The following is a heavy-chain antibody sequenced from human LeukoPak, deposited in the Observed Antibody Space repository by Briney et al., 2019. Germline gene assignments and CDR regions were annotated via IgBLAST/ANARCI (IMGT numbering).Heavy chain of an antibody. CDR3: AKVAKYYYGPETYYFFEQ. CDR1: GFPFSTYW. CDR2: INQDGTEK. Sequence: GESPRLSCAASGFPFSTYWMSWVRQAPGKGLEWVANINQDGTEKYYVDSVKGRFTISRDYAKNSLYLQMNSLRVEDTAVYYCAKVAKYYYGPETYYFFEQWGQGTPVTASS. J-gene: IGHJ4*02. V-gene: IGHV3-7*01. D-gene: IGHD3-10*01.